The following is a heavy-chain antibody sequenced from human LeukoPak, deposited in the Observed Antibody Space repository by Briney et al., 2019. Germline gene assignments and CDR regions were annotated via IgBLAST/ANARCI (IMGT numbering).Heavy chain of an antibody. J-gene: IGHJ4*02. Sequence: GGSLRLSCEASGFTFSSYAMSWVRQAPGKGLEWVSGVSGSGGGTYYTDSVKGRFTISRDNSKNTLFLQMNSLRVEDTAVYYCARENSGYDGGFDYWGQGTLVTVSS. CDR1: GFTFSSYA. D-gene: IGHD5-12*01. CDR3: ARENSGYDGGFDY. CDR2: VSGSGGGT. V-gene: IGHV3-23*01.